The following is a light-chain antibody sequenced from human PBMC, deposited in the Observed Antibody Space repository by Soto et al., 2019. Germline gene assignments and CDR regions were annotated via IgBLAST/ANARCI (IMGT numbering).Light chain of an antibody. CDR1: SGDIGGYNY. CDR3: SSYAGSNNLV. CDR2: EVT. V-gene: IGLV2-8*01. J-gene: IGLJ2*01. Sequence: QSALTQPPSASGSPGQSVTISCTGTSGDIGGYNYVSWYQQHPGKAPKLMIYEVTERTSGVPDRFSGSKSGNTASLTVSGLQAEDEADYYCSSYAGSNNLVFGGGTQLTVL.